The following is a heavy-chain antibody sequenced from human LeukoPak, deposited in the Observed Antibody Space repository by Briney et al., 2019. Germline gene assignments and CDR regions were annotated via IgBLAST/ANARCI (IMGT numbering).Heavy chain of an antibody. J-gene: IGHJ4*02. CDR2: IKQDGSEE. Sequence: GGSLRLSCAASGFTFSSYGMSWVRQAPGKGLEWVANIKQDGSEEYYVDSVKGRFTISTDNAKNSLYLQMNSLRAEDTAVYYCARDAYYDFWSGYPRYFDYWGQGTLVTVSS. CDR1: GFTFSSYG. D-gene: IGHD3-3*01. CDR3: ARDAYYDFWSGYPRYFDY. V-gene: IGHV3-7*01.